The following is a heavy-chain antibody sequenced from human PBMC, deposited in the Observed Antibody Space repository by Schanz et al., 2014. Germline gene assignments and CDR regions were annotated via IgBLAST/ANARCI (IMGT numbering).Heavy chain of an antibody. CDR1: GFTFSTST. CDR3: AKGRFGELSAFDI. J-gene: IGHJ3*02. CDR2: ISSKGDMT. D-gene: IGHD3-10*01. V-gene: IGHV3-64*01. Sequence: EVQLVESGGGLVQPGGSLRLSCAASGFTFSTSTMHWVRQAPGKGLEYVSSISSKGDMTFYGNSVKGRFTISRDNSKNTVYLQMNSLRPGDTAVYYCAKGRFGELSAFDIWGQGTMVTVSS.